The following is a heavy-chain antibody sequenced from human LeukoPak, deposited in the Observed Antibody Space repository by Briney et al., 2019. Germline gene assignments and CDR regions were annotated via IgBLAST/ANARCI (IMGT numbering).Heavy chain of an antibody. CDR2: IYYSGST. V-gene: IGHV4-59*01. CDR3: ARDSVGDFWSGYSNWFDP. D-gene: IGHD3-3*01. J-gene: IGHJ5*02. Sequence: KPSETLSLTCTVSGGSISSYYWSWIRQPPGKGLEWIGYIYYSGSTNYNPSLRSRVTISVDTSKNQFSLKLSSVTAADTAVYYCARDSVGDFWSGYSNWFDPWGQGTLVTVSS. CDR1: GGSISSYY.